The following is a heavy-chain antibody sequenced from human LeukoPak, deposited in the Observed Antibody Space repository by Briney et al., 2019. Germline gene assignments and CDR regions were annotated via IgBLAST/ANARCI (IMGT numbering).Heavy chain of an antibody. D-gene: IGHD3-10*01. V-gene: IGHV1-69*04. CDR1: GGTFSSYA. CDR3: ARDQRLWFGEIVSRWGGAAAGAYYYYGMDV. Sequence: SVKVSCKASGGTFSSYAISWVRQAPGQGLEWMGRIIPILGIANYAQKFQGRVTITADKSTSTAYMELSSLRSEDTAVYYCARDQRLWFGEIVSRWGGAAAGAYYYYGMDVWGQGTTVTVSS. CDR2: IIPILGIA. J-gene: IGHJ6*02.